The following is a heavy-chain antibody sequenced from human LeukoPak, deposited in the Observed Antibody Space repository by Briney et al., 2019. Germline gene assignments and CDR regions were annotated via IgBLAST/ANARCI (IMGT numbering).Heavy chain of an antibody. V-gene: IGHV1-18*01. Sequence: ASVKVSCRASGYTFTTYGITWVRQAPGQGLEWMGWISAYNGNTNYAQKLQGRVTMTTDTSTSTAYMEPRSLRSDDTAVYYCARVGDLNAFDIWGQGTMVTVSS. CDR2: ISAYNGNT. CDR3: ARVGDLNAFDI. D-gene: IGHD2-21*02. CDR1: GYTFTTYG. J-gene: IGHJ3*02.